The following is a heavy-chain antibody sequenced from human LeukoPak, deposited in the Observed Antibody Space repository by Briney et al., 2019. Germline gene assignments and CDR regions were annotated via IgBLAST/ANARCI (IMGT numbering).Heavy chain of an antibody. D-gene: IGHD3-22*01. CDR3: ARGHDSSGYYEY. V-gene: IGHV3-30*04. CDR2: ILYDGSNI. J-gene: IGHJ4*02. CDR1: GFTFASCA. Sequence: GGSLRLSCTASGFTFASCAMSWVRQAPGKGLEWVAAILYDGSNIYYADSVKGRFTISRDNSKNTLYLQMNSLRAEDTAVYYCARGHDSSGYYEYWGQGTLATVSS.